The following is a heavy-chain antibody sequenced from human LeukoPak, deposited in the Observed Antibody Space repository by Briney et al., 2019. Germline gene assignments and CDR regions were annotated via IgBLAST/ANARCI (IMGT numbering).Heavy chain of an antibody. CDR1: GFTVSHYY. CDR3: ARTRGSHPSPFDS. V-gene: IGHV3-53*01. J-gene: IGHJ4*02. CDR2: IYSGGST. D-gene: IGHD3-10*01. Sequence: PGGSLRLSCAASGFTVSHYYMTWVRQASGKGLECVSVIYSGGSTYSADSVKGRFTISRDNSRNMVYLQMSSLRAEDTAVYYCARTRGSHPSPFDSWGQGTLVTVSS.